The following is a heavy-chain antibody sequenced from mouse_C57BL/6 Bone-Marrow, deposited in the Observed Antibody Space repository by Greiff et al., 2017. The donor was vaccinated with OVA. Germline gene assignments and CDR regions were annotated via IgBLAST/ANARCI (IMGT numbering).Heavy chain of an antibody. V-gene: IGHV1-81*01. CDR3: ATYGSSNYYFDY. J-gene: IGHJ2*01. CDR2: IYPRSGNT. Sequence: VQLQQSGAELARPGASVKLSCKASGYTFTSYGISWVKQRNGQGLEWIGEIYPRSGNTYYNEKFKGKATLTADKSSSTAYMELRSLTSEDSAVYFCATYGSSNYYFDYWGQGTTLTVSS. CDR1: GYTFTSYG. D-gene: IGHD1-1*01.